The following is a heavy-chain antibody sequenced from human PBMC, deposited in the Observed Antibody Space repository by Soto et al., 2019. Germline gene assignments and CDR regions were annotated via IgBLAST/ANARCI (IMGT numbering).Heavy chain of an antibody. CDR2: IRATGGQT. J-gene: IGHJ4*02. CDR1: GFTFRNFV. Sequence: EVQLLESGGGVDQPGGSLRLSCAASGFTFRNFVMSWVRQAPGKGLEWVSAIRATGGQTFYADSVKGRFTISRDNSKNMLYLQIDSLSDEDTALYFCAQDRGWGVVSPSHDSWGQGTLVTVSS. CDR3: AQDRGWGVVSPSHDS. V-gene: IGHV3-23*01. D-gene: IGHD2-21*01.